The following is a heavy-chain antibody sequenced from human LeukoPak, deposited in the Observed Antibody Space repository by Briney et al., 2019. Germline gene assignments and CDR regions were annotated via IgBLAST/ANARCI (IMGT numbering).Heavy chain of an antibody. CDR2: ISAYNGNT. D-gene: IGHD2-2*01. CDR1: GYTFSNFG. Sequence: GASVKVSRKASGYTFSNFGISWVRQAPGQGLEWMGWISAYNGNTDYAQKLQGRVTMTIDTSTSTAYMELRSLRSDDTAVYHCARAGDIVVVAVAGAGYYYMDVWGKGTTVTVSS. J-gene: IGHJ6*03. CDR3: ARAGDIVVVAVAGAGYYYMDV. V-gene: IGHV1-18*01.